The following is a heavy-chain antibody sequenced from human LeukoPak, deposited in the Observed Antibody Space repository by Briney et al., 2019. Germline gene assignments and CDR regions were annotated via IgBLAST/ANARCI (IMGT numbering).Heavy chain of an antibody. Sequence: WASVKVSCKASGGTFSSYAISWVRQAPGQGLEWMGGIIPIFGTANYAQKFQGRVTITADESTSTAYMELSSLRSEDTAVYYCARTYDILPSWFDPRGQGTLVTVSS. J-gene: IGHJ5*02. CDR1: GGTFSSYA. CDR2: IIPIFGTA. V-gene: IGHV1-69*01. D-gene: IGHD3-9*01. CDR3: ARTYDILPSWFDP.